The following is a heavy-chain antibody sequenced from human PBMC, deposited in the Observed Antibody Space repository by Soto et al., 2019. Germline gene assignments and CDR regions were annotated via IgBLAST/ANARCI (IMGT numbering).Heavy chain of an antibody. D-gene: IGHD6-19*01. CDR3: AHRPSGWYLFDY. Sequence: QITLKESGPTLVRPTQTLTLTCTFSGFSLSTSGLGVGCIRQPPGKALEWLALIYWNDDKRYSPSLKARLTITKDTSKNQVVITMTNMDPVDTATYYCAHRPSGWYLFDYWGQGTLVTVSS. V-gene: IGHV2-5*01. CDR2: IYWNDDK. CDR1: GFSLSTSGLG. J-gene: IGHJ4*02.